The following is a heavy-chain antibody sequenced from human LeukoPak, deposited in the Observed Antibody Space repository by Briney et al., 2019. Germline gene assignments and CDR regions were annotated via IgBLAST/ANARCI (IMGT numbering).Heavy chain of an antibody. Sequence: NASETLSLTCTVSGGSISSSSYYWGWIRQPPGKGLEWIGSMYHSGSTYYNPSLKSRVTISVDTSKNQFSLKLSSVTAADTAVYYCARGVTPFDYWGQGTLVTVSS. CDR1: GGSISSSSYY. D-gene: IGHD2-21*02. V-gene: IGHV4-39*07. CDR3: ARGVTPFDY. J-gene: IGHJ4*02. CDR2: MYHSGST.